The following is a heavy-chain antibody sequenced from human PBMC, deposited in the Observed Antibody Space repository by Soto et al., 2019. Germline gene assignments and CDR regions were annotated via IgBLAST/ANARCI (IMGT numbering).Heavy chain of an antibody. Sequence: GVSLRHSCTASGFTFSSYEMNWVRPAPGKGLEWVSYISSSGSTIYYADSVKGRFTISRDNAKNSLYLQMNSLRAEDTAVHYCASHSDYTAMEIDWFDPWGQGTLVTVSS. D-gene: IGHD5-18*01. CDR1: GFTFSSYE. CDR3: ASHSDYTAMEIDWFDP. J-gene: IGHJ5*02. V-gene: IGHV3-48*03. CDR2: ISSSGSTI.